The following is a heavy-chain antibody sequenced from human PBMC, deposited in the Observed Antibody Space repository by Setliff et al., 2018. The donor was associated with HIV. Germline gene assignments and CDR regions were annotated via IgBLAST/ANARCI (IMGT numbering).Heavy chain of an antibody. J-gene: IGHJ3*02. CDR1: GASINSGSHN. Sequence: SETLSLTCTVSGASINSGSHNWGWTRQPPGKGLEWIATLHYTGTTYYNPSLKSRVTISTDTSKNQFSLKLSSVTAADTAVYYCARRIQLRDSSGRSCWTFDIWGQGTMVTVSS. V-gene: IGHV4-39*01. CDR3: ARRIQLRDSSGRSCWTFDI. CDR2: LHYTGTT. D-gene: IGHD2-15*01.